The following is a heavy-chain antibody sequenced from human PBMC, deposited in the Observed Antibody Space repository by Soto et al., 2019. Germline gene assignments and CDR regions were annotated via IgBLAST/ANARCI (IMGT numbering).Heavy chain of an antibody. CDR3: RRSSRSSTGV. CDR1: GDSIRSSSY. V-gene: IGHV4-39*01. CDR2: IYSTGNT. J-gene: IGHJ6*02. D-gene: IGHD6-13*01. Sequence: QLQLQESGPGLVKPSETLSLTCTVSGDSIRSSSYWCLIRPPQGKELDWIGSIYSTGNTYYNPSLXRXAXIXXDTSKNQFSLNVISVTAADPAVYYCRRSSRSSTGVWGQGPPVTVCS.